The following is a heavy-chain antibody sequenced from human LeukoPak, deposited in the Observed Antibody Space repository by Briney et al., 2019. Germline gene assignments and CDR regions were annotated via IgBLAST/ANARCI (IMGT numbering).Heavy chain of an antibody. J-gene: IGHJ4*02. V-gene: IGHV3-7*01. Sequence: PGGSLRLSCAASGFTSSSYWMSWVRQAPGKGLEWVANIKQDGSEKYYVDSVKGRFTISRDNAKNSLYLQMNSLRAEDTAVYYCARDDRYSSSWRYEYYFDYWGQGTLVTVSS. CDR2: IKQDGSEK. CDR1: GFTSSSYW. CDR3: ARDDRYSSSWRYEYYFDY. D-gene: IGHD6-13*01.